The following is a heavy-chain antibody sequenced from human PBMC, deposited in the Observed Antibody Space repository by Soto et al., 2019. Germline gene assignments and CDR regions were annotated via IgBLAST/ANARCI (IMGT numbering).Heavy chain of an antibody. CDR1: GFTFSSYS. D-gene: IGHD6-13*01. Sequence: GGSLRLSCAASGFTFSSYSMNWVRQAPGKGLEWVSSISSSSSYIYYADSVKGRFTISRGNAKNSLYLQMNSLRAEDTAVYYCARDYSSSWPSAFDYWGQGTLVTVSS. J-gene: IGHJ4*02. CDR3: ARDYSSSWPSAFDY. V-gene: IGHV3-21*01. CDR2: ISSSSSYI.